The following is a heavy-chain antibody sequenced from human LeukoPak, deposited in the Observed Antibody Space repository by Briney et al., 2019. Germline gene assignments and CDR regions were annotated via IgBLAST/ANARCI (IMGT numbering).Heavy chain of an antibody. Sequence: PSETLSLTCTVSGGSISSYYWSWIRQPPGKGLEWIGYIYYSGSTNYNPSLKSRVTISVDTSKNQFSLKLSSVTAADTAVYYCARAQWGYSSSRYPPGDYYYYMDVWGKGTTVTVSS. V-gene: IGHV4-59*01. CDR1: GGSISSYY. D-gene: IGHD6-13*01. J-gene: IGHJ6*03. CDR2: IYYSGST. CDR3: ARAQWGYSSSRYPPGDYYYYMDV.